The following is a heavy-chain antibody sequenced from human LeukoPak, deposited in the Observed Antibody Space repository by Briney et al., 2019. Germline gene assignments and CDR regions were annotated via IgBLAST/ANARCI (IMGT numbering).Heavy chain of an antibody. CDR1: GFTFSDYY. J-gene: IGHJ6*02. CDR2: ISSSGITI. Sequence: GGSLRLSCAASGFTFSDYYMNWIRQAPGKGLEWVSYISSSGITIYYTGSVKGRFTISRDNAKNSLYLQMNSLRVEDTAVYYCARSSTSYYGMDVWGQGTTVTVSS. D-gene: IGHD2-2*01. V-gene: IGHV3-11*01. CDR3: ARSSTSYYGMDV.